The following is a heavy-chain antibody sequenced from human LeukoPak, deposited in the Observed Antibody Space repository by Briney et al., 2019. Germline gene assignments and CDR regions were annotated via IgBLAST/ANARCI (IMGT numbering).Heavy chain of an antibody. CDR1: GGTFSSYA. J-gene: IGHJ4*02. CDR3: ARDGVGRGPGGGYSSGWYYFDY. CDR2: IIPIFGTA. Sequence: ASVKVSCKASGGTFSSYAISWVRQAPGQGLEWMGGIIPIFGTANYAQKFQGRATITADESTSTAYMELSSLRSEDTAVYYCARDGVGRGPGGGYSSGWYYFDYWGQGTLVTVSS. D-gene: IGHD6-19*01. V-gene: IGHV1-69*13.